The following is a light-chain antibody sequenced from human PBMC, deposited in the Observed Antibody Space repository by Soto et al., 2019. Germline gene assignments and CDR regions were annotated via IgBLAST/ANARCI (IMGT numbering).Light chain of an antibody. V-gene: IGLV2-23*02. CDR3: WSYGGSRAV. Sequence: QSALTQPASVSGSPGQSITISCTGTSSDVGSHNLVSWYQQHPGQAPKLMIYEVSKRPIGVSTRFSASKTGNTASLTFSGLQAEDEADYYCWSYGGSRAVFGGGTQLTVL. J-gene: IGLJ7*01. CDR2: EVS. CDR1: SSDVGSHNL.